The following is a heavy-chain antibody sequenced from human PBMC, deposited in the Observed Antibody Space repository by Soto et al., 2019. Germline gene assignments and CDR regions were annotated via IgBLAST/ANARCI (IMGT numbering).Heavy chain of an antibody. CDR1: VGSISSYF. J-gene: IGHJ3*02. V-gene: IGHV4-4*07. CDR3: ARESTVVTLRTFAI. CDR2: IYTSGST. D-gene: IGHD2-21*02. Sequence: KTSETLSLTCTVSVGSISSYFCSLIRQPAGKGLECIWRIYTSGSTNYNPSLKSRVTMSVDTSKNQFSLKLSSVTAADTAVYYCARESTVVTLRTFAIWGQGTMVTVSS.